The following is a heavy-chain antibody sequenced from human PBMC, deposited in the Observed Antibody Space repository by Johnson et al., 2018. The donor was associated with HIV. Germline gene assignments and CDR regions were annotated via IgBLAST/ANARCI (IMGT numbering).Heavy chain of an antibody. D-gene: IGHD1-26*01. CDR2: ISYDGSNK. J-gene: IGHJ3*02. CDR1: GFTFSSYA. V-gene: IGHV3-30*04. CDR3: ARDGPTRLGGARGVFDAFDI. Sequence: QVQLVESGGGVVQPGRSLRLSCAASGFTFSSYAMHWVRQAPGKGLEWVAVISYDGSNKYYADSVKGRFTISRDNSKNTLYLQMNSLRAEDTAVYYCARDGPTRLGGARGVFDAFDIWGQGTMVTVSS.